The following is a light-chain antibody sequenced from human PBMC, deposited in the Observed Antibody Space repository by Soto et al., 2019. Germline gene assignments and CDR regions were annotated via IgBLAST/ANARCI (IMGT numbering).Light chain of an antibody. CDR2: EVT. CDR1: SSDVGSHNF. Sequence: QSVLTQPASVSGSPGQSITISCTGTSSDVGSHNFVSWYQQRPGKAPKLMIFEVTKRPSVVSSRFSAAKSGNTASLTISGVQGEDEADYYCCSYAGTTTWGFGGGTKLTVL. V-gene: IGLV2-23*02. J-gene: IGLJ2*01. CDR3: CSYAGTTTWG.